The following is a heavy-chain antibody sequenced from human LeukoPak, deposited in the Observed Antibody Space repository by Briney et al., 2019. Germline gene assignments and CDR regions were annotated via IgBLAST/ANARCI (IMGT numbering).Heavy chain of an antibody. J-gene: IGHJ3*02. D-gene: IGHD3-22*01. CDR3: ATDPYDSCGYVAFDI. V-gene: IGHV3-7*01. Sequence: GGSLRLSCAASGLIFSNHWMIWVRQAPGKGLEGVANIKQDGTEKYYVDSVKGRFTISRDNAENSLYLQMNSLRAEDTAMYHCATDPYDSCGYVAFDIWGQGTMVTVSS. CDR2: IKQDGTEK. CDR1: GLIFSNHW.